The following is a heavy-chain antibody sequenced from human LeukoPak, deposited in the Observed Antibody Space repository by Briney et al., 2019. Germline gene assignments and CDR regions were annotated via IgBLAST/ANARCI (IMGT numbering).Heavy chain of an antibody. CDR2: IKGDETST. CDR3: ARDNYDSSGYYPGQDY. V-gene: IGHV3-74*03. J-gene: IGHJ4*02. D-gene: IGHD3-22*01. CDR1: GFTFSSYY. Sequence: GGSLRLSCAASGFTFSSYYMFWVRQAPGKGLAWVSTIKGDETSTKYADSVKGRFTISRDNAKNSLYLQMNSLRAEDTAVYYCARDNYDSSGYYPGQDYWGQGTLVTVSS.